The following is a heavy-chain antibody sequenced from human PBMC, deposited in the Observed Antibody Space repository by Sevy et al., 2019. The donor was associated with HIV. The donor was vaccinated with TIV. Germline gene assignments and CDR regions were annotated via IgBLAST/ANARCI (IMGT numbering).Heavy chain of an antibody. V-gene: IGHV1-69*13. CDR1: GDTFSNYA. CDR3: ARGGMGSNWYFY. D-gene: IGHD6-13*01. CDR2: IIPIFGTA. J-gene: IGHJ4*02. Sequence: ASVKVSCKASGDTFSNYAITWVRQAPGQGLEWMGGIIPIFGTAKYAQKFQGRVTITADESTSTAYMELSSLRSEDTALYYCARGGMGSNWYFYWGQGTLVTVSS.